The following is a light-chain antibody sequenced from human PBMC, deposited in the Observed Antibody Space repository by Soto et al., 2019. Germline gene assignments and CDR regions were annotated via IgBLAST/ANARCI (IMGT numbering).Light chain of an antibody. Sequence: DIVMTQTPLSSPVTLGQPASISCRSSQSLVHTDGNTYLSWLQQRPGQPPRLLIYKISDRFSGVLARFSGSSAGTDFIPKISRVEAEEDGVYYCMQDTQYPRTFGQGTQLDIK. CDR2: KIS. CDR3: MQDTQYPRT. V-gene: IGKV2-24*01. CDR1: QSLVHTDGNTY. J-gene: IGKJ1*01.